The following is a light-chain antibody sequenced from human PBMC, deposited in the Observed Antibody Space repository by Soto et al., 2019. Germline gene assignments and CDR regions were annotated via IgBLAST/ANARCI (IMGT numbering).Light chain of an antibody. V-gene: IGLV2-8*01. J-gene: IGLJ1*01. CDR2: EVS. CDR3: ISYEGSTNYI. Sequence: QSALTQPPSASGSPGQSVTISCTGTSSDVGGYNYVSWYQQHPGKAPKLMIYEVSKRPSGVPDRFSGSKSGNTASLTVSGLQAEDEADYYCISYEGSTNYIFGPATKVTV. CDR1: SSDVGGYNY.